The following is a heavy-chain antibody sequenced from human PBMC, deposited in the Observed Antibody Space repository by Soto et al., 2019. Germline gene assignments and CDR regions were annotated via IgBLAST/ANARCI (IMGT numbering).Heavy chain of an antibody. J-gene: IGHJ6*02. V-gene: IGHV1-69*13. CDR1: GGTFSSYA. Sequence: SVKVSCKASGGTFSSYAISWVRQAPGQGLEWMGGIIPIFGTANYAQKFQGRVTITADESTSTAYMELSSLRSEDTAVYYCAREGAARPRFLHGYYYGMDVWGQGTTVTVSS. CDR2: IIPIFGTA. CDR3: AREGAARPRFLHGYYYGMDV. D-gene: IGHD6-6*01.